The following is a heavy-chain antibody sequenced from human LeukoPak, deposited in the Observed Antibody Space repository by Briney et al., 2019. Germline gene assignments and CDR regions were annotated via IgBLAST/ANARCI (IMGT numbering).Heavy chain of an antibody. Sequence: PSETLSLTCTVSGGSISSSSYCWGWVRQPPGKGLEWIGSIYYSGSTYYNPSLKGRVTISVDTSKNQFSLNLSSVTAADTAVYYCAEGYYGMDVWGLGTTVTVSS. V-gene: IGHV4-39*01. CDR1: GGSISSSSYC. CDR3: AEGYYGMDV. J-gene: IGHJ6*02. CDR2: IYYSGST.